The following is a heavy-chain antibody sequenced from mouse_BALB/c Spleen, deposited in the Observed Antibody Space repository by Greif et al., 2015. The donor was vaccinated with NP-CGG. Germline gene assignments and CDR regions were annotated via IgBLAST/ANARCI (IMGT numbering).Heavy chain of an antibody. Sequence: VQLQQSGAELVKPGASVKLSCTASGFNIKDTYMHWVKQRPEQGLEWIGRIDPANGNTKYDPKFQGKATITADTSSNTAYLQLSSLTSEDTAVYYCATQLGPYAMDYWGQGTSVTVSS. CDR1: GFNIKDTY. V-gene: IGHV14-3*02. D-gene: IGHD4-1*02. J-gene: IGHJ4*01. CDR3: ATQLGPYAMDY. CDR2: IDPANGNT.